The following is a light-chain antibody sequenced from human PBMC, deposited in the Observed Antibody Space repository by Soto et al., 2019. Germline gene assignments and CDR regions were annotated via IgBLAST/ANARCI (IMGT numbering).Light chain of an antibody. J-gene: IGLJ3*02. CDR2: GNN. V-gene: IGLV1-47*01. CDR1: SSNIGSNS. CDR3: AVWDDGLSGVV. Sequence: QSVLTQPPSASGTPGQPVTISSSGSSSNIGSNSVFWYQHLPGTAPKLLIYGNNQRPSGVPERFSGSRSGTSASLAIGGVLPEEEADYYCAVWDDGLSGVVFGGGTKLTVL.